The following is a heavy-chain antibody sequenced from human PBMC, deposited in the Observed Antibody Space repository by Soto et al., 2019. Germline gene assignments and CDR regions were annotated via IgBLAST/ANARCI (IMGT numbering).Heavy chain of an antibody. CDR2: INPNSGGT. V-gene: IGHV1-2*02. CDR3: ARQFHDNSGGGYYYYGLDV. D-gene: IGHD2-15*01. J-gene: IGHJ6*02. CDR1: GYTFTGYY. Sequence: ASVKVSCKASGYTFTGYYMHWVRQAPGQGLEWMGWINPNSGGTNYAQKFQGRVTMTRDTSISTAYMELSSLKASDTAMYYCARQFHDNSGGGYYYYGLDVWGLGTTVTVSS.